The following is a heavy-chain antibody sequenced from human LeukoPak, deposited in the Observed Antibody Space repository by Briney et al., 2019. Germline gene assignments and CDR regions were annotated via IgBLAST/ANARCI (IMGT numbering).Heavy chain of an antibody. J-gene: IGHJ4*02. CDR3: AKDRGFDY. Sequence: AGRSLRLSCAASGFTFSSYGMHWVRQAPGKGLEWVAVISYDGSNKYYADSVKGRFTISRDNSKNTLYLQMNSLRAEDTAVYYCAKDRGFDYWGQGTLVTVSS. CDR2: ISYDGSNK. CDR1: GFTFSSYG. V-gene: IGHV3-30*18.